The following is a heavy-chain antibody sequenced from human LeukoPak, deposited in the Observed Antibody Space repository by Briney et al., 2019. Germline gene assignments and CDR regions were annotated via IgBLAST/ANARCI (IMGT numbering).Heavy chain of an antibody. V-gene: IGHV1-8*01. CDR2: MNPNSGNT. CDR1: GYTFTSYD. J-gene: IGHJ4*02. CDR3: ARGNADGYFDY. Sequence: EASVKVSFKASGYTFTSYDINWVRQATGQGLEWMGWMNPNSGNTGYAQKYQGRVTMTRNTSITTAYMELSSLRSEDTAVYYCARGNADGYFDYWGQGTLVTVSS.